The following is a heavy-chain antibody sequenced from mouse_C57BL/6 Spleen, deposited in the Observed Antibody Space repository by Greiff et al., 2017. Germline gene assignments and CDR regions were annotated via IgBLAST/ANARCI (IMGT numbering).Heavy chain of an antibody. V-gene: IGHV1-52*01. CDR2: IDPSDSDT. CDR1: GYTFTSYW. CDR3: AREGPIRMLAMDY. J-gene: IGHJ4*01. Sequence: QVQLQQPGAELVRPGSSVKLSCKASGYTFTSYWMHWVKQRPIQGLEWIGNIDPSDSDTHYNHKFKDKATLTVDKSSSTAYMLLSSLASEDSAVYYCAREGPIRMLAMDYWGQGTSVTVSS. D-gene: IGHD2-12*01.